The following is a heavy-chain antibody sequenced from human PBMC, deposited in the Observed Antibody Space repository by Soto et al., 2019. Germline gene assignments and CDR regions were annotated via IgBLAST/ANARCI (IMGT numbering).Heavy chain of an antibody. J-gene: IGHJ6*02. CDR3: GKGDYYGMYV. CDR2: ISYDGSNR. V-gene: IGHV3-30*18. CDR1: GFTFSSYS. Sequence: LTLSCAASGFTFSSYSMHWVRQAPGKGLEGVAGISYDGSNRYYADSGKDRFTNSRDNSKNTLYLQMISLRAEDTAVYYCGKGDYYGMYVWGQGTTVTVS.